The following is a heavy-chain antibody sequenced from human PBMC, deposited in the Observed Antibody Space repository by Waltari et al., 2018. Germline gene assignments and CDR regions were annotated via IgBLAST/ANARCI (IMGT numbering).Heavy chain of an antibody. CDR1: GFTFGDYA. V-gene: IGHV3-49*04. CDR2: IRSKAYGGTT. CDR3: TRDTAMVLLRYYYYYGMDV. Sequence: EVQLVESGGGLVQPGRSLRLSCTASGFTFGDYAMSWVRQAPGKGLEWVGFIRSKAYGGTTEYAAFVKGRFTISRDDSKSIAYLQMNSLKTEDTAVYYCTRDTAMVLLRYYYYYGMDVWGQGTTVTVSS. D-gene: IGHD5-18*01. J-gene: IGHJ6*02.